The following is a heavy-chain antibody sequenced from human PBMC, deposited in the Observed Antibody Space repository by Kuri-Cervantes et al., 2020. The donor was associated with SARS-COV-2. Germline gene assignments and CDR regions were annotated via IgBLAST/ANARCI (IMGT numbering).Heavy chain of an antibody. CDR1: GYSISSGYY. CDR3: ARAGAVVTTGGLDY. V-gene: IGHV4-38-2*01. D-gene: IGHD2-21*02. CDR2: IYHSGST. Sequence: SETLSLTCAVSGYSISSGYYWGWIRQPPGKGLEWIGSIYHSGSTYYNPSLKSRVTISVDTSKNQISLKLNSVTAADTAVYFCARAGAVVTTGGLDYWGQGTRVTVSS. J-gene: IGHJ4*02.